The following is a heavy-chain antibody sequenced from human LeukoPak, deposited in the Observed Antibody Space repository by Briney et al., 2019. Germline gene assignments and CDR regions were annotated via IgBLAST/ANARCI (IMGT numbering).Heavy chain of an antibody. CDR1: GFTFNSYW. CDR3: ARVGFCSDSSCHAAGWYFDL. J-gene: IGHJ2*01. CDR2: INQQGSEN. Sequence: GGSLRLSCAASGFTFNSYWMSWVRQAPGKGLEWVANINQQGSENYYLDSVKGRFTISRDNAENSLYLQMSSLRGEDTAVYSCARVGFCSDSSCHAAGWYFDLWGRGTPVTVSS. D-gene: IGHD2-15*01. V-gene: IGHV3-7*01.